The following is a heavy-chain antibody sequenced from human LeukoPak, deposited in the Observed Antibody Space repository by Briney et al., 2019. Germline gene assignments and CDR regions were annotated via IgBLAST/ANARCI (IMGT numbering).Heavy chain of an antibody. CDR1: GYSISSGYY. CDR2: IYHSGST. J-gene: IGHJ3*02. Sequence: SETLSLTCAVSGYSISSGYYWGWLRQPPGKGLEWIGSIYHSGSTYYNPSLKSRVTISVDTSKNQFSLKLSSVTAADTAVYYCARVKVPAAPNDAFDIWGQGTMVTVSS. D-gene: IGHD2-2*01. V-gene: IGHV4-38-2*01. CDR3: ARVKVPAAPNDAFDI.